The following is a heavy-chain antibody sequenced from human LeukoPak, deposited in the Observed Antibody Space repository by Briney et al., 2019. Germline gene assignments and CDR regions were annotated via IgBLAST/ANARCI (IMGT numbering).Heavy chain of an antibody. CDR1: GGSISSYY. CDR2: IYYSGST. V-gene: IGHV4-59*08. J-gene: IGHJ5*02. Sequence: SETLSLTCTVSGGSISSYYWSWIRQPPGKGLEWIGYIYYSGSTNYNPSLKSRVTISVDTSKNQFSLKLSSVTAADTAVYYCARQVDTAMVPDWFDPWGQGTLVTVSS. D-gene: IGHD5-18*01. CDR3: ARQVDTAMVPDWFDP.